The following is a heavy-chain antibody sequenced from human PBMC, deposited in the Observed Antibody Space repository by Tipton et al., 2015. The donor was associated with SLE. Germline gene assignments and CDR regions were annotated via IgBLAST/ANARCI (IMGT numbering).Heavy chain of an antibody. V-gene: IGHV4-34*01. D-gene: IGHD5-12*01. CDR1: GGSFSGYY. CDR3: ATSGYDFLSWFDP. Sequence: TLSLTCAVYGGSFSGYYWSWIRQPPGKGLEWIGEINHSGSTKYNPSLKSRVTISVDTSKNQFSLKLSSVTAADTAVYYCATSGYDFLSWFDPWGQGTPVTVSS. J-gene: IGHJ5*02. CDR2: INHSGST.